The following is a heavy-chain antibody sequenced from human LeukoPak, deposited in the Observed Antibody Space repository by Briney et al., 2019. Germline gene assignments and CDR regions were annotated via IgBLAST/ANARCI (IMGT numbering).Heavy chain of an antibody. V-gene: IGHV4-34*01. J-gene: IGHJ4*02. Sequence: SETLSLTCAVYGGFFSGYYWSWIRQPPGKGLEWIGEINHSGSTNYNPSLKSRVTISVDTSKNQFSLKLSSVTAADTAVYYCARDYYSWGQGTLVTVSS. CDR1: GGFFSGYY. D-gene: IGHD2-21*01. CDR2: INHSGST. CDR3: ARDYYS.